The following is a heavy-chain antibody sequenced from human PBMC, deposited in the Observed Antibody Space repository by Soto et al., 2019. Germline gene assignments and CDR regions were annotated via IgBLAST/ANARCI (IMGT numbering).Heavy chain of an antibody. Sequence: QVHLQQWGAGLLKPSQTLSLSCVVDGGAFNGYYWTWIRQPPGKGLEWIGEINHSGSVDYNPSLKSRVAISIDTSKKQSSLTLTSVTAADTAVYYCARAGAALVRGSIGGFDYWGQGSLVTVSS. D-gene: IGHD3-10*01. CDR3: ARAGAALVRGSIGGFDY. V-gene: IGHV4-34*02. CDR2: INHSGSV. J-gene: IGHJ4*02. CDR1: GGAFNGYY.